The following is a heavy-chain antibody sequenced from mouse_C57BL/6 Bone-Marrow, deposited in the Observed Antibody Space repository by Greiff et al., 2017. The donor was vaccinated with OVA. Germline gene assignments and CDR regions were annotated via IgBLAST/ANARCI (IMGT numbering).Heavy chain of an antibody. CDR1: GFTFNTYA. J-gene: IGHJ4*01. V-gene: IGHV10-3*01. CDR2: IRSKSSNYAT. D-gene: IGHD1-1*01. Sequence: EVQRVESGGGLVQPKGSLKLSCAASGFTFNTYAMHWVRQAPGKGLEWVARIRSKSSNYATYYADSVKDRFTISRDDSQSMLYLQMNNLKTEDTAMYYCVRDFLYYYGSRCAMDYWGQGTSVTVSS. CDR3: VRDFLYYYGSRCAMDY.